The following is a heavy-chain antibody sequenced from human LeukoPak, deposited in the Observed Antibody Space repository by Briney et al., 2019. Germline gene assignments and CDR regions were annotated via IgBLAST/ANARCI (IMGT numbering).Heavy chain of an antibody. CDR3: ARLPRKDYAWGSYRYDDAFDI. CDR2: IYYSGST. J-gene: IGHJ3*02. V-gene: IGHV4-59*01. Sequence: SETLSLTCTVSGGSISSYYWSWIRQPPGKGLEWIGYIYYSGSTNYNPSLKSRVTISVDTSKNQFSLKLSSVTAADTAVYYCARLPRKDYAWGSYRYDDAFDIWGQGTMVTVSS. CDR1: GGSISSYY. D-gene: IGHD3-16*02.